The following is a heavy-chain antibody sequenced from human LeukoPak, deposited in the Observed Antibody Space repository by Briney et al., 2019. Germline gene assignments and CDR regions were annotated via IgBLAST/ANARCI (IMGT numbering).Heavy chain of an antibody. V-gene: IGHV3-23*01. Sequence: GGSLRFSCAASGFTFSNYGMSWVRQAPGKGLEWVSGISGSGGSTYYADSVKGRFTISRDNSKNTLYLQMNSQRAEDTAVYYCAKRGYCRGGTCFSHDAFDIWGQGTMVTVSS. CDR2: ISGSGGST. D-gene: IGHD2-15*01. CDR3: AKRGYCRGGTCFSHDAFDI. J-gene: IGHJ3*02. CDR1: GFTFSNYG.